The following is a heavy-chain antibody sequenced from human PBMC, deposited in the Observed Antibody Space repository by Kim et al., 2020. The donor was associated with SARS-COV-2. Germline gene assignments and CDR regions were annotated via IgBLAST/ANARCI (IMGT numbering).Heavy chain of an antibody. Sequence: GGSLRLSCAASGFAFSKAWLSWVRQAPGKGLEWVGRIRSKTDGGTTEYAAPVKGRLTISRDDSENTLYLQMNSLKTEDTAVYYCTTVAFTIFDPHYYGLDVWGQGTTVTVSS. V-gene: IGHV3-15*01. CDR3: TTVAFTIFDPHYYGLDV. J-gene: IGHJ6*02. CDR2: IRSKTDGGTT. D-gene: IGHD3-3*01. CDR1: GFAFSKAW.